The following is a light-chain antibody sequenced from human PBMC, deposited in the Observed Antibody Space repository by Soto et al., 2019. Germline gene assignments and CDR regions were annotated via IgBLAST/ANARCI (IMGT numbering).Light chain of an antibody. J-gene: IGLJ1*01. CDR2: GNN. Sequence: VLTQPPSVSGAPGQRVTISCTGSSSNIGANYDVHWYQHRPGTAPKLLIFGNNNRPSGVPDRFSGSKSGTSASLAITGLQAEDEGDYYCQSYDSTLSARYVFGTGTKVTVL. V-gene: IGLV1-40*01. CDR3: QSYDSTLSARYV. CDR1: SSNIGANYD.